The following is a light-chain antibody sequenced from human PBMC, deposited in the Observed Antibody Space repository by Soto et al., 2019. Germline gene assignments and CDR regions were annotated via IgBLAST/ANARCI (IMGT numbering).Light chain of an antibody. CDR3: SSFAGNNNLV. Sequence: QSALTQPPCASGSPGQSDTISYPGTSSDVGGYNYVSWYQQHPGKAPKLMISEVSKRPSGVPDRFSGSKSGNTASLTVSGLQAEDEADYYCSSFAGNNNLVFGGGTKLTV. J-gene: IGLJ2*01. CDR2: EVS. V-gene: IGLV2-8*01. CDR1: SSDVGGYNY.